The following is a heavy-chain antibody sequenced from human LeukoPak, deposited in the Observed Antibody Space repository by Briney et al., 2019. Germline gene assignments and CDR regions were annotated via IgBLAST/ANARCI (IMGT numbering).Heavy chain of an antibody. CDR2: ISGSGGST. Sequence: GGSLRLSCAASGFTFSSYAMSWVRQAPGKGLEWVSAISGSGGSTYYADSVKGRFTISRDNSKNTLYPQMNSLRAEDTAVYYCAKVRGSGYYYDADWFDPWGQGTLVTVSS. CDR1: GFTFSSYA. V-gene: IGHV3-23*01. J-gene: IGHJ5*02. D-gene: IGHD3-22*01. CDR3: AKVRGSGYYYDADWFDP.